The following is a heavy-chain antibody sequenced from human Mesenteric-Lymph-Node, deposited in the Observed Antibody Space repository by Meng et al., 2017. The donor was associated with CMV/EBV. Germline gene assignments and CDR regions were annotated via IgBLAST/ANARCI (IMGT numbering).Heavy chain of an antibody. J-gene: IGHJ1*01. Sequence: GESLKISCAASGFTFSDYYMSWIRQAPGKGLEWVSIIFSDGRTYYADSVRGRFTIPRDSSTNTLYLQMNSLRPEDTAVYYCARHQHWGQGTLVTVSS. V-gene: IGHV3-66*02. CDR3: ARHQH. CDR1: GFTFSDYY. CDR2: IFSDGRT.